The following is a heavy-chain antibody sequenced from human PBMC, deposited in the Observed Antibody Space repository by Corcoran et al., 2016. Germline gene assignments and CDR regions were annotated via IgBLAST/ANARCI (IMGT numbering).Heavy chain of an antibody. CDR2: IDPSDSYT. CDR1: GYSFTSYW. V-gene: IGHV5-10-1*03. D-gene: IGHD4-17*01. CDR3: ARQAVDYGLRGATAGNWGMDV. J-gene: IGHJ6*02. Sequence: EVQLVQSGAEVKKPGESLRISCKGSGYSFTSYWISWVRQMPGKGLEWMGRIDPSDSYTNYSPSFQGHVTISADKSISTAYLQWSSLKASDTAMYYGARQAVDYGLRGATAGNWGMDVWGQGTTVTVSS.